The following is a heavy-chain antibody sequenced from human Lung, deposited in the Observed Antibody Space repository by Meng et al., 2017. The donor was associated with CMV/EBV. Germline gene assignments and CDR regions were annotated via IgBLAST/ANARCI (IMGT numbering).Heavy chain of an antibody. J-gene: IGHJ4*02. CDR1: VFTFSSYG. CDR2: IRNDESDK. V-gene: IGHV3-30*02. Sequence: QGQLGGSGGGVVQPGGSLRLSCAASVFTFSSYGMHWVRQAPGKGPEWVAFIRNDESDKYYGDSVKGRFTISRDTSKNTVDLQMNSLRTEDTAVYYCAKDDPVFHYWGQGTLVTVSS. CDR3: AKDDPVFHY.